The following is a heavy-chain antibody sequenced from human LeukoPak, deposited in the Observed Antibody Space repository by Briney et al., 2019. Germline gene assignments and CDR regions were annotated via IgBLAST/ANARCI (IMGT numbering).Heavy chain of an antibody. V-gene: IGHV4-61*02. CDR1: GGSISSGSYY. J-gene: IGHJ3*02. CDR3: VRGPYQLQWPDAFDI. D-gene: IGHD6-19*01. Sequence: SETLSLTCTVSGGSISSGSYYWSWIRQPAGKGLEWIGRIYTSGSTNYNPSLKSRVTISVDTSKNQFSLKLSSVTAADTAVYYCVRGPYQLQWPDAFDIWGQGTMVTVSS. CDR2: IYTSGST.